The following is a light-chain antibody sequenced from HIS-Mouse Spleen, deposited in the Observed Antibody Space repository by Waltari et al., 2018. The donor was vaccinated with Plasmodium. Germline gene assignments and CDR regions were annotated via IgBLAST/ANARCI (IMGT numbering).Light chain of an antibody. Sequence: QSALTQPPSASGSPGQSVTIPCTGTSSDVGGYNYVYWYHQHPGKAPKLMIYEVSNRPSGVPDSFSGSKSGNTASLTVSGLQAEDEADYYCSSYAGSNNLVFGGGTKLTVL. CDR2: EVS. V-gene: IGLV2-8*01. CDR1: SSDVGGYNY. CDR3: SSYAGSNNLV. J-gene: IGLJ2*01.